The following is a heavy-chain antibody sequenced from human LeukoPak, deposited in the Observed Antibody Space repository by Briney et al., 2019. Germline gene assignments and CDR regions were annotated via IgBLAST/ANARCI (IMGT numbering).Heavy chain of an antibody. CDR2: ISGSGGST. D-gene: IGHD6-13*01. Sequence: GGSLRLSCAASGFTFRSYAMSWVRQAPGKGLVWVSAISGSGGSTYYADSVKGRFTISRDNSKNTLYLQMNSLRAEDTAVYYCAKDQQLVPTLFDYWGQGTLVTVSS. J-gene: IGHJ4*02. CDR1: GFTFRSYA. CDR3: AKDQQLVPTLFDY. V-gene: IGHV3-23*01.